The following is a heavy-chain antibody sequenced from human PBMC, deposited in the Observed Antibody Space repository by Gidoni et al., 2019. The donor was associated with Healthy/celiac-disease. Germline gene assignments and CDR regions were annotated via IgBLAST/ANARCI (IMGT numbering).Heavy chain of an antibody. CDR3: AKDQVYNWNDDAAFDI. Sequence: QVQLVESGGGVVQPGRSLRLSCAASGFTFSSYGMHWVRQAPGKGLEWVAVISYDGSNKYYADSVKGRFTISRDNSKNTLYLQMNSLRAEDTAVYYCAKDQVYNWNDDAAFDIWGQGTMVTVSS. V-gene: IGHV3-30*18. D-gene: IGHD1-1*01. J-gene: IGHJ3*02. CDR1: GFTFSSYG. CDR2: ISYDGSNK.